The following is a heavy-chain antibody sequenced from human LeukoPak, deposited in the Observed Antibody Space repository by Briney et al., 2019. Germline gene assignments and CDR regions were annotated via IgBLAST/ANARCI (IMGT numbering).Heavy chain of an antibody. CDR2: ISAYNGNT. D-gene: IGHD3-9*01. V-gene: IGHV1-18*04. CDR3: ARSTGYFDWLGAFDI. J-gene: IGHJ3*02. CDR1: GYTFTSYG. Sequence: ASVKVSCKASGYTFTSYGISWVRQAPGQGLERMGWISAYNGNTNYAQKLQGRVTMTTDTSTSTAYMELRSLRSDDTAVYYCARSTGYFDWLGAFDIWGQGTMVTVSS.